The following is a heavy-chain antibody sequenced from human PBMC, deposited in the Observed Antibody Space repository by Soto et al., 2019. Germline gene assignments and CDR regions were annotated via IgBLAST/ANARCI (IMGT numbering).Heavy chain of an antibody. CDR2: TYYSGYT. CDR3: ARVLSTAGVDY. V-gene: IGHV4-31*03. Sequence: QVQLQESGPGLVKPSQTLSLSCTVYGGSIRSGGYYWTWIRQHPGKVLEWIGYTYYSGYTNYNPSLKSRVTISVDPSKNQFSVKLSSVPGADTAVNYCARVLSTAGVDYWGQGTLVTVSS. J-gene: IGHJ4*02. CDR1: GGSIRSGGYY. D-gene: IGHD4-4*01.